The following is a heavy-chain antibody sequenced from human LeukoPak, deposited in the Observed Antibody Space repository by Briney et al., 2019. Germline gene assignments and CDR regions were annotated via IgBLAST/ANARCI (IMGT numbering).Heavy chain of an antibody. V-gene: IGHV4-59*01. CDR2: IYYSGST. J-gene: IGHJ5*02. CDR1: GGSISSYY. Sequence: SETLSLTCTVSGGSISSYYWSWIRQPPGKGLEWIGYIYYSGSTNYNPSPKSRVTISVDTSKNQFSLKLSSVTAADTAVYCCASLKMNWFDPWGQGTLVTVSS. CDR3: ASLKMNWFDP.